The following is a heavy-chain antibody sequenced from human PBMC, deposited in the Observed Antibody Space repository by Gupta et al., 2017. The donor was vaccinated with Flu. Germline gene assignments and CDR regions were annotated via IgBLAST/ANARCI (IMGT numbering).Heavy chain of an antibody. J-gene: IGHJ4*02. D-gene: IGHD6-19*01. CDR3: SREPEEQWLKRYFDY. Sequence: EVQLVESGGGLVQPGGSLRLSCAASGFTFSSYWMSWVGQAPGKGLEWVANIKRDGSEKYYVDSVKGRFTISRDNAKNSLYLQMNSLRAEDTAVYYCSREPEEQWLKRYFDYWGQGTLVTVSS. CDR1: GFTFSSYW. V-gene: IGHV3-7*01. CDR2: IKRDGSEK.